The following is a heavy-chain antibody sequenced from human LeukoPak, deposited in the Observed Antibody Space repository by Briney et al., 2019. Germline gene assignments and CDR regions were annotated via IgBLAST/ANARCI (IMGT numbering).Heavy chain of an antibody. CDR2: ISSTSGNK. CDR1: GFTFSSYS. Sequence: GGSLRLSCAASGFTFSSYSMNWVRQAPGKGLEWVSSISSTSGNKYYADSVKGRFTISRDNAKNSLYLQMNGLRAEDTAVYYCAKGDVSVTREFDYWGQGTLVTVSS. D-gene: IGHD7-27*01. V-gene: IGHV3-21*01. J-gene: IGHJ4*02. CDR3: AKGDVSVTREFDY.